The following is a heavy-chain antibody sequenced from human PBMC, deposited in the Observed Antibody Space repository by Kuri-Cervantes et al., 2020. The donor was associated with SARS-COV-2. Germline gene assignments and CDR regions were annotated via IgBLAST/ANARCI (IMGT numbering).Heavy chain of an antibody. D-gene: IGHD5-18*01. Sequence: ASVKVSCKVSGYTLTELSIHWVRQAPGKGLEWMGGFDPEDGETIYAQKFQGRVTMTEDTSTDTAYMELSSLRSEDTAVYYCATGFYRAMVPEEDYYYGMDVWGQGTTVTVSS. V-gene: IGHV1-24*01. CDR1: GYTLTELS. CDR3: ATGFYRAMVPEEDYYYGMDV. J-gene: IGHJ6*02. CDR2: FDPEDGET.